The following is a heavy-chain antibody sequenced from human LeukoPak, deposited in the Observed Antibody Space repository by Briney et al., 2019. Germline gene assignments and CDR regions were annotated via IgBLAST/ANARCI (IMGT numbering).Heavy chain of an antibody. J-gene: IGHJ4*02. CDR1: GFTFSGYA. Sequence: GGSLRLSCAASGFTFSGYAMSWVRQAPGKGLEWVSAISGSGGSTYYADSVKGRFTISRDNSKNTLYLQMNSLRAEDTAVYYCVKDYSSGWYGFDYWGQGTLVTVSS. V-gene: IGHV3-23*01. D-gene: IGHD6-19*01. CDR3: VKDYSSGWYGFDY. CDR2: ISGSGGST.